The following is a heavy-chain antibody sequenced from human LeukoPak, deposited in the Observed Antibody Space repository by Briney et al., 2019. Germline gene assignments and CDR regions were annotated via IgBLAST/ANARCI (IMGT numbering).Heavy chain of an antibody. J-gene: IGHJ6*03. CDR3: ARVEYSSSSWTYYCYYMEV. CDR1: GFTDSSNH. Sequence: GRSLRLSSAASGFTDSSNHMSWVRQAPGKVLERNSVIYSGGSTYYADSEKGRFTIPRDNTKNTLFLQMISLRDEDWAVYCCARVEYSSSSWTYYCYYMEVWGKGSTVSVSS. D-gene: IGHD6-6*01. V-gene: IGHV3-53*01. CDR2: IYSGGST.